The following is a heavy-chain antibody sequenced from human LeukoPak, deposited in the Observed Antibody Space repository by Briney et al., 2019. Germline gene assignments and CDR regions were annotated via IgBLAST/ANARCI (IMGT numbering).Heavy chain of an antibody. Sequence: GASVKVSCKASGYSFTSNYIHWVRQAPGQGLEWMGRINSNTGGTIYAQKFQGRVTMTRDTSISTAYMEVSRLISDDTAVYYCARDDRLRAFDIWGQGTMVLVSS. CDR3: ARDDRLRAFDI. D-gene: IGHD2-15*01. V-gene: IGHV1-2*06. J-gene: IGHJ3*02. CDR2: INSNTGGT. CDR1: GYSFTSNY.